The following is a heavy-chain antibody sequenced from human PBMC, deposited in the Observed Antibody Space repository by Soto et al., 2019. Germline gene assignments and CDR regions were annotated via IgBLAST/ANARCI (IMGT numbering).Heavy chain of an antibody. CDR2: ISGSGGST. CDR1: GFTFSSYA. CDR3: AKDRITMVRGVIMEYNWSDP. Sequence: GGSLRLSCAASGFTFSSYAMSWVRQAPGKGLEWVSAISGSGGSTYYADSVKGRFTISRDNSKNTLYLQMNSLRAEDTAVYYCAKDRITMVRGVIMEYNWSDPWGQGTLVTVSS. D-gene: IGHD3-10*01. V-gene: IGHV3-23*01. J-gene: IGHJ5*02.